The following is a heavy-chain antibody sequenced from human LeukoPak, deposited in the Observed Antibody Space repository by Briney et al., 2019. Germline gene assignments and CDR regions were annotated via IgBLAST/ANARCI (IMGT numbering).Heavy chain of an antibody. J-gene: IGHJ4*02. CDR3: ARGTYGDNRIFDY. CDR1: GGSISSNSYY. D-gene: IGHD4-17*01. CDR2: IYYSGTT. V-gene: IGHV4-39*07. Sequence: SETLSLTCTVSGGSISSNSYYWGWIRQPPGRGLEWIGSIYYSGTTYYNPSLKSRVTISVDTSKNQFSLNLNSVTAADTAVYYCARGTYGDNRIFDYWGQGILVTVSS.